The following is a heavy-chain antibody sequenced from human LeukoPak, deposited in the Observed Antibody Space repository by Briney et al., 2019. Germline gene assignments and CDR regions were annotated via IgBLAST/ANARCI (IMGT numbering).Heavy chain of an antibody. D-gene: IGHD3-10*01. CDR1: GFIFSSYG. V-gene: IGHV3-33*01. Sequence: QPGRSLRLSCAASGFIFSSYGMHWVRQAPGKGLEWVAFIWNDGINKYYADPVKGRFTISRDNSKNTLYLQMNSLRAEDTAVYYCASWGFGSGSYLTLYGLDVWGQGTTVTVSS. CDR2: IWNDGINK. J-gene: IGHJ6*02. CDR3: ASWGFGSGSYLTLYGLDV.